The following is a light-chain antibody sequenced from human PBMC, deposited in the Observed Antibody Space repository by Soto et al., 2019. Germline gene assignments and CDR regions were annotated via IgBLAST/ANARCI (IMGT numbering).Light chain of an antibody. V-gene: IGLV4-69*01. CDR3: QTWGTGIAV. CDR2: LNSDGSH. J-gene: IGLJ7*01. CDR1: SGHSSYA. Sequence: QLVLTQSPSASASLGASVKLTCTLSSGHSSYAIAWHQQQPEKGPRYLMKLNSDGSHSKGHGIPDRFSGSSSGAERYLTISSLQSEDEADYYCQTWGTGIAVFGGGTQLTVL.